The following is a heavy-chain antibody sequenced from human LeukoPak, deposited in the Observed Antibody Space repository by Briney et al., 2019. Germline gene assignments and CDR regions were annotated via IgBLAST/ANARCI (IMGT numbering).Heavy chain of an antibody. D-gene: IGHD3-10*01. V-gene: IGHV3-11*01. CDR2: INSSGSTI. Sequence: GGSLRLSCAASGFTFSDYYMSWIRQAPGKGLEWVSYINSSGSTIYYADSVKGRFTISRDNAKNSLYLQMNSLRAEDTAVYYCARGDYYGSGSYYPTPDYWGQGTLVTVSS. CDR3: ARGDYYGSGSYYPTPDY. CDR1: GFTFSDYY. J-gene: IGHJ4*02.